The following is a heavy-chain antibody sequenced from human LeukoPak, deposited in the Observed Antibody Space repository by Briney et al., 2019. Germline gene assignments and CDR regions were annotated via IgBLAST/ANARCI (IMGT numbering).Heavy chain of an antibody. J-gene: IGHJ4*02. CDR3: AKSHYYDSSGYYPDY. CDR2: ISWNSGSI. Sequence: GRSLRLSCAASGVTFDDYAMHWVRQAPGKGLEWVSGISWNSGSIDYAYSVSRAFTISRDNAKNSLYLQMNSLRAEDTALYSCAKSHYYDSSGYYPDYWGQGTLVTVSS. CDR1: GVTFDDYA. D-gene: IGHD3-22*01. V-gene: IGHV3-9*01.